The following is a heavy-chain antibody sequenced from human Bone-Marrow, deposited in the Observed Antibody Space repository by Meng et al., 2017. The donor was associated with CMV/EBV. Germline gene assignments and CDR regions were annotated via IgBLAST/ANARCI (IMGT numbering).Heavy chain of an antibody. CDR1: GYSISSGYY. CDR3: ARGVDTAMVKREYYFDY. CDR2: IYHSGST. Sequence: SETLSLTCTVSGYSISSGYYWGWIRQPPGKGLEWIGSIYHSGSTYYNPSLKSRVTISVDTSKNQFSLKLSSVTAADTAVYYCARGVDTAMVKREYYFDYWGQGTLVTVSS. J-gene: IGHJ4*02. D-gene: IGHD5-18*01. V-gene: IGHV4-38-2*02.